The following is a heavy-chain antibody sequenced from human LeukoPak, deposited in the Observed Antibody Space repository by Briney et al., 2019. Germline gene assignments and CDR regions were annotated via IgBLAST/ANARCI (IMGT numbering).Heavy chain of an antibody. V-gene: IGHV3-7*03. CDR1: GFTFSDYW. J-gene: IGHJ2*01. CDR2: IKEDGSEK. CDR3: AQGGAFDL. D-gene: IGHD3-16*01. Sequence: GGSLRLSCAASGFTFSDYWMTWVRQAPGTGLEWVANIKEDGSEKYYVDSVKGRFTISRDNSKNTLYLQMNSLRDEDTAVYYCAQGGAFDLWGRGTLVTVSS.